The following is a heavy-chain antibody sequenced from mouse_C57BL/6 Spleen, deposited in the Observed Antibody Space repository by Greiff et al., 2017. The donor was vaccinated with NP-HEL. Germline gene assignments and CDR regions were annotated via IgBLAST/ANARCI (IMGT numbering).Heavy chain of an antibody. Sequence: VQLQQSGAELVRPGASVKLSCKASGYTFTDYYINWVKQRPGQGLEWIARIYPGSGNTYYNEKFKGKATLTAEKSSSTAYMQLSSLTSADSAVYFCARGDSHYSGGETWCAYWGQGTLGTVSA. J-gene: IGHJ3*01. CDR3: ARGDSHYSGGETWCAY. CDR2: IYPGSGNT. CDR1: GYTFTDYY. D-gene: IGHD1-1*02. V-gene: IGHV1-76*01.